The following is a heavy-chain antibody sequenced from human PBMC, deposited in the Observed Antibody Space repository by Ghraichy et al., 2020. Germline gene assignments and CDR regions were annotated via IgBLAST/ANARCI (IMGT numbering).Heavy chain of an antibody. CDR3: ARERMYYYDSSDNDAFHI. CDR1: GYTFTSYD. D-gene: IGHD3-22*01. V-gene: IGHV1-8*01. Sequence: ASVKVSFKASGYTFTSYDINWVRQATGQGLEWMGWMNPNSGNTGYAQKFQGRVTMTRNTSINTAYMELSGLRSEDTAVYYCARERMYYYDSSDNDAFHIWGQGTMVTVSS. CDR2: MNPNSGNT. J-gene: IGHJ3*02.